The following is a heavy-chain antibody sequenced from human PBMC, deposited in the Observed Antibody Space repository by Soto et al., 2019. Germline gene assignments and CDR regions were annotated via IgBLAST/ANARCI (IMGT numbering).Heavy chain of an antibody. J-gene: IGHJ6*02. Sequence: GVSVKVSCKASGGTFSSYTISWVRQAPGQGLEWMGRIIPILGIANYAQKFQGRVTITADKSTSTAYMELSSLRSEDTAVYYCARDDYGGNSVYGMDVWGQGTTVTISS. CDR3: ARDDYGGNSVYGMDV. CDR2: IIPILGIA. CDR1: GGTFSSYT. D-gene: IGHD4-17*01. V-gene: IGHV1-69*04.